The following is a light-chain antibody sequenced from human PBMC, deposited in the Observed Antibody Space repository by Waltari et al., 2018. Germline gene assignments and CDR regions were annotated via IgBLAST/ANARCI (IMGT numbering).Light chain of an antibody. V-gene: IGKV3-15*01. J-gene: IGKJ4*01. Sequence: EIVMTQSPATLSVSPGDRATLSCRASQSVRSNLGWYQQKPGQAPRLLIYGAFTRATGIPARFSGSGSGTEFTLTISSLQSEDFGVYYCQQYDNWSALTFGGGTKVEIK. CDR1: QSVRSN. CDR2: GAF. CDR3: QQYDNWSALT.